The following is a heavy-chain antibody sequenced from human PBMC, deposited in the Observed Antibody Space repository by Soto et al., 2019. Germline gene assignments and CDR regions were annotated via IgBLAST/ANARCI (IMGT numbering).Heavy chain of an antibody. V-gene: IGHV3-23*01. D-gene: IGHD6-13*01. CDR3: AKDTWAAAAGPFDY. CDR2: ISGSGGST. J-gene: IGHJ4*02. CDR1: GFTFSSYS. Sequence: GGSLRLSCAASGFTFSSYSMSWVRQAPGKGLEWVSAISGSGGSTYYADSVKGRFTISRDNSNNTLYLQMNSLRAEDTAVYYCAKDTWAAAAGPFDYWGQGTLVTVSS.